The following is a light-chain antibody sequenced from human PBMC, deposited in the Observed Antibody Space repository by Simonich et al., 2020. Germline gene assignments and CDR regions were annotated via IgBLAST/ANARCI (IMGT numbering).Light chain of an antibody. CDR1: QSVLYSSNNKNY. V-gene: IGKV4-1*01. Sequence: DIVMTQSPDSLAVSLGERATINCKSSQSVLYSSNNKNYLDWYQQKPGQPPKLLIYWASTRESGVPDRFSGSGSGTDFTLPISSLQAEDVAVYYCQQYYSIPQTFGQGTKVEIK. CDR2: WAS. CDR3: QQYYSIPQT. J-gene: IGKJ1*01.